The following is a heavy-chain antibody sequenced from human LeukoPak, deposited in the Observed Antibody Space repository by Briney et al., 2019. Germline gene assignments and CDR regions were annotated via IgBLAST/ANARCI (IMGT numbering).Heavy chain of an antibody. CDR2: IYYSGNT. V-gene: IGHV4-59*01. Sequence: SETLSLTCAVSGGSISRFYWSWIRQPPGKGLEWIGFIYYSGNTNYNPSLRSRVTISIDTSKSQFSLKMSSVTAADTAAYYCARGGSYDFWSGYLEWGQGTQVTVSS. CDR3: ARGGSYDFWSGYLE. D-gene: IGHD3-3*01. J-gene: IGHJ4*02. CDR1: GGSISRFY.